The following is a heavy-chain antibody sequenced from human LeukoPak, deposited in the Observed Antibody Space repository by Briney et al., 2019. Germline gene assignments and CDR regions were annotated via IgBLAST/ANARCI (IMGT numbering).Heavy chain of an antibody. CDR1: GGSMSSYH. J-gene: IGHJ5*02. CDR3: ARDSGTTGEVKFDP. D-gene: IGHD3-10*01. V-gene: IGHV4-4*07. CDR2: IYSRGT. Sequence: PSETLSLTCSVSGGSMSSYHWSWIRQSAGKGLEWIGRIYSRGTTYNPSLKDRVTMSADTSRNHVSLTLNSVTAADTAVYYCARDSGTTGEVKFDPWGQGTLVTVSS.